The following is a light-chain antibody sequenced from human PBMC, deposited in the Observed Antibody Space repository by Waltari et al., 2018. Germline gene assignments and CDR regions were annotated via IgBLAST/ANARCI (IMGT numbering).Light chain of an antibody. J-gene: IGLJ1*01. CDR1: SSDVGNYNL. CDR3: CSYAGLGSYV. V-gene: IGLV2-23*02. Sequence: QSGLTQPASVSGSPGQSITISCTGTSSDVGNYNLVSWSQQYPGKAPKRMVYEVTKRTSGVSDRFSGSKPGNTASLTIYGLQSEDEADCYCCSYAGLGSYVFGTGTKVTVL. CDR2: EVT.